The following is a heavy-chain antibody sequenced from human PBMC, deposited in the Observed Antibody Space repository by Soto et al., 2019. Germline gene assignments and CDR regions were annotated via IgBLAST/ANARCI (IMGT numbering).Heavy chain of an antibody. CDR1: GGSISSGDYY. V-gene: IGHV4-30-4*01. J-gene: IGHJ5*02. CDR2: IYYSGST. CDR3: ANSYYYGSGSFRFDP. Sequence: SETLSLTCTVSGGSISSGDYYWSWIRQPPGKGLEWIGYIYYSGSTYYNPSLKSRVTISVDTSKNQFSLKLSSVTAADTAVYYCANSYYYGSGSFRFDPWGQGTLVTVSS. D-gene: IGHD3-10*01.